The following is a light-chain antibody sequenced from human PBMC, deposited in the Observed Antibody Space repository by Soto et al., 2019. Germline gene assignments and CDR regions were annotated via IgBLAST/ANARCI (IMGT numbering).Light chain of an antibody. V-gene: IGLV1-44*01. Sequence: QSVLTQPPSASGTPGQRVTISWSGRSSNIGSNTVNWYQQLPGTAPKLLIYSNNQRPSGVPDRFSGSKSGTSASLAISGLQSADEAVYYCAAWDDSLNGYVFGTGTKVTVL. J-gene: IGLJ1*01. CDR1: SSNIGSNT. CDR2: SNN. CDR3: AAWDDSLNGYV.